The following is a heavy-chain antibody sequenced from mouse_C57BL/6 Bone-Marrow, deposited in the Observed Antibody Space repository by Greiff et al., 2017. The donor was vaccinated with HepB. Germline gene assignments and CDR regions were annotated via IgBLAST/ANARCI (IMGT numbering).Heavy chain of an antibody. D-gene: IGHD1-1*01. CDR2: IYPGSGNT. CDR1: GYTFTDYY. V-gene: IGHV1-76*01. Sequence: VQLQESGAELVRPGASVKLSCKASGYTFTDYYINWVKQRPGQGLEWIARIYPGSGNTYYNEKFKGKATLTAEKSSSTAYMQLSSLTSEDSAVYFCARLGYYYGSLYYFDYWGQGTTLTVSS. J-gene: IGHJ2*01. CDR3: ARLGYYYGSLYYFDY.